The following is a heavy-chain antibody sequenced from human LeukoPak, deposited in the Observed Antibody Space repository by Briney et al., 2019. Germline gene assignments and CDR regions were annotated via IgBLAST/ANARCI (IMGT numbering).Heavy chain of an antibody. CDR3: ARDSSGYYHWFDP. Sequence: SETLSLTCIVSGGSISSYYWSWIRQPPGKGLEWIGYIYYSGTTNYNPSLKSRVALSVDTSKNQFSLKLTSVTAADTAVYYCARDSSGYYHWFDPWGQGTLVTVSS. CDR2: IYYSGTT. J-gene: IGHJ5*02. V-gene: IGHV4-59*01. D-gene: IGHD3-22*01. CDR1: GGSISSYY.